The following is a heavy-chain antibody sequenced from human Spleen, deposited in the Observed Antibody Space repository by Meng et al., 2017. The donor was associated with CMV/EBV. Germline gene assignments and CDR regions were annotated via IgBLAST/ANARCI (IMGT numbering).Heavy chain of an antibody. CDR3: ARTPIAAAGLEFEY. Sequence: GESLKISCKASGYNFNSYWIAWVRQMPGKGLEWMGIIYPGDSDTRYSPSFQGQVTISADKSVSTAYLQWSSLKASDTAMYYCARTPIAAAGLEFEYWGQGTLVTVSS. CDR2: IYPGDSDT. CDR1: GYNFNSYW. D-gene: IGHD6-13*01. V-gene: IGHV5-51*01. J-gene: IGHJ4*02.